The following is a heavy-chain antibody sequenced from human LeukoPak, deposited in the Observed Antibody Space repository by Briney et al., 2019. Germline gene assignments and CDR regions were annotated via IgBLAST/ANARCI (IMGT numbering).Heavy chain of an antibody. V-gene: IGHV3-33*06. CDR2: IWYDGTNK. J-gene: IGHJ4*02. Sequence: GGSLRLSCAASGFTFNTHGMHWVRQAPGKGLEWVAVIWYDGTNKYYGDSVKGRFTIARDNSKSTLYLQMNGLRDEDTAVYYCAKHRFESGGYHSTDWGQGTLVTVSS. D-gene: IGHD3-22*01. CDR3: AKHRFESGGYHSTD. CDR1: GFTFNTHG.